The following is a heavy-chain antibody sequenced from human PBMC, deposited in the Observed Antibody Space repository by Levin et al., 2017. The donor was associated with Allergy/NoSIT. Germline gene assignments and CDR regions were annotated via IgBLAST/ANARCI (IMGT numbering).Heavy chain of an antibody. J-gene: IGHJ4*02. V-gene: IGHV3-21*01. CDR3: ARDGTYYDILTGDYYFDY. CDR1: GFTFSSYS. Sequence: PGGSLRLSCAASGFTFSSYSMNWVRQAPGKGLEWVSSISSSSSYIYYADSVKGRFTISRDNAKNSLYLQMNSLRAEDTAVYYCARDGTYYDILTGDYYFDYWGQGTLVTVSS. CDR2: ISSSSSYI. D-gene: IGHD3-9*01.